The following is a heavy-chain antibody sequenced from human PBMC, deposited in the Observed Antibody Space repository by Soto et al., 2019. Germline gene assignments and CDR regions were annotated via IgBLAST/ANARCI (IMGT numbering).Heavy chain of an antibody. CDR1: GFTFSDYY. J-gene: IGHJ4*02. D-gene: IGHD4-17*01. CDR2: ISSSSGYT. V-gene: IGHV3-11*06. CDR3: AKEYGRLDY. Sequence: GGSLRLSCAASGFTFSDYYMSWIRQAPGKGLEWVSYISSSSGYTNYADSVKGRFTISRDNAKNSLYLQMNSLRAEDTAVYYCAKEYGRLDYWGQGTLVTVSS.